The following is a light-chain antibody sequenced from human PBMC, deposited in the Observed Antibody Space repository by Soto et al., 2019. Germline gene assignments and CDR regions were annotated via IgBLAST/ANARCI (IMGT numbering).Light chain of an antibody. J-gene: IGKJ1*01. CDR1: QSLLHSDGKTY. V-gene: IGKV2D-29*01. Sequence: EIVMTQTPLSLSVTPGQSASISCKSSQSLLHSDGKTYVYWYLQRPGQPPQLLIFEVFHRFSGVPDRFSVSGSGTDFTLEISRVEAEDVGVYYCMQGIQVPWTFGQGTKVEIK. CDR3: MQGIQVPWT. CDR2: EVF.